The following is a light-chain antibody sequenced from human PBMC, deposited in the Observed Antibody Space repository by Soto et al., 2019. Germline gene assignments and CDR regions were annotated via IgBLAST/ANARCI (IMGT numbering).Light chain of an antibody. J-gene: IGLJ2*01. CDR1: SSDVGGYNY. CDR2: EVN. Sequence: QSALTQPPSASGSPGQSFTISCTGTSSDVGGYNYVSWYQQHPGKAPKLIIYEVNKRPSGVPDRFSGSKSGNTASLTVSGLQAEDEADYTCCSFAGSNNFVVFGGGTKLTVL. CDR3: CSFAGSNNFVV. V-gene: IGLV2-8*01.